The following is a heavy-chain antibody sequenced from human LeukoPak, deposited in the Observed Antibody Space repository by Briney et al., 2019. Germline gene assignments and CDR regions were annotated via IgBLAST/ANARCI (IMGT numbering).Heavy chain of an antibody. V-gene: IGHV1-2*02. CDR3: ARCAGSSWPYYFDY. CDR1: GYTFTGYY. D-gene: IGHD6-13*01. Sequence: ASVKVSCKASGYTFTGYYMHWVRQAPGQGLEWMGWINPNSGGTNYAQKFQGRVTITRGTSASTAYMELSSLRSEDTAVYYCARCAGSSWPYYFDYWGQGTLVTVSS. CDR2: INPNSGGT. J-gene: IGHJ4*02.